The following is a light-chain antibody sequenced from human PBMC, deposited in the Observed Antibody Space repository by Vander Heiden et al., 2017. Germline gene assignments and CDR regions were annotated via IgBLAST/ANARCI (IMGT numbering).Light chain of an antibody. CDR2: SAS. V-gene: IGKV1-9*01. Sequence: DIRLTQFPSLLSASVGDRVTITCRDSQDDSRYLAWYQQKPGKAPKLLIYSASTLQSGVPSRFSGSGSGTEFTLTISSLQPEDFATYYCQQSNSLPIYSVGPGSRVDFK. CDR1: QDDSRY. CDR3: QQSNSLPIYS. J-gene: IGKJ3*01.